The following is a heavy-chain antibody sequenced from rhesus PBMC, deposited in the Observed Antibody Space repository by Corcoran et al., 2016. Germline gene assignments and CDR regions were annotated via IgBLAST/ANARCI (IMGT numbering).Heavy chain of an antibody. V-gene: IGHV3-118*01. CDR2: IRSKTYNYET. CDR3: ARDRLAMSLDY. D-gene: IGHD2-2*01. J-gene: IGHJ4*01. CDR1: GFTFSSSA. Sequence: EVQLVESGGGLVQPGGSLRLSCAASGFTFSSSAMHGVRQDSGKGLEWVGRIRSKTYNYETGYAEAVKGRFTISRDDSKNTAYLQMNSLKTEDTAVYYCARDRLAMSLDYWGQGVLVTVSS.